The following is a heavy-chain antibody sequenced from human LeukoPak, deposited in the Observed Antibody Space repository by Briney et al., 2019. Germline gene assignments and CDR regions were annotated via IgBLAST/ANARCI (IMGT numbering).Heavy chain of an antibody. Sequence: PSETLSLTCAVYGGSFSGYYWGWIRQPPGKGLEWIGEINHSGSTNYNPSLKSRVTISVDTSKNQFSLKLSSVTAADTAVYYCARGFGERRFGTSSRGYNWFDPWGQGTLVTVSS. CDR3: ARGFGERRFGTSSRGYNWFDP. CDR2: INHSGST. D-gene: IGHD3-16*01. V-gene: IGHV4-34*01. CDR1: GGSFSGYY. J-gene: IGHJ5*02.